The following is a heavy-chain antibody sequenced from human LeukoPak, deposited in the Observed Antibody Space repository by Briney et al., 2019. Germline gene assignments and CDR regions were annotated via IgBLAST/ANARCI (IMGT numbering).Heavy chain of an antibody. CDR3: ARGGYYDYFDY. J-gene: IGHJ4*02. D-gene: IGHD3-10*01. CDR2: IYYSGST. Sequence: SETLSLTCTVSGGSISSYYWSWIRQPPGKGLEWIGYIYYSGSTNYNPSLKSRVTISVDTSKNQFSLKLSSATAADTAVYYCARGGYYDYFDYWGQGTLVTVSS. CDR1: GGSISSYY. V-gene: IGHV4-59*01.